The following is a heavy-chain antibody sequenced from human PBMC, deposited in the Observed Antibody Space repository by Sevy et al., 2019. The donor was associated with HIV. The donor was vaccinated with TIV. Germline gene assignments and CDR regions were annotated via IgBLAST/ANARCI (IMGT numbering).Heavy chain of an antibody. CDR3: ARVFSSYYFDY. J-gene: IGHJ4*02. CDR2: ISYDRSDK. CDR1: GFTFGSYG. V-gene: IGHV3-30*06. Sequence: GGSLRLSCAASGFTFGSYGMHWVRQAPGKGLEWVAYISYDRSDKNYADSVKGRFTISRDNSKNTVFLQLNSLRPEDTAVYYCARVFSSYYFDYWVQGTLVTVSS.